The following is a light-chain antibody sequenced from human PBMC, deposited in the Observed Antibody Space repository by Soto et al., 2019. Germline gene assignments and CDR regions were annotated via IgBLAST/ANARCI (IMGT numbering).Light chain of an antibody. CDR2: DVS. Sequence: DIPMTQSPSTVSTYVGHIFPIACRASQSITTWLAWYKQRPRKAPKLLIYDVSSLQSGVPSRLSGSGSGTEFTLTISRMEPEDFAVYYCQQYGSSPTFGQGTRLEIK. CDR1: QSITTW. J-gene: IGKJ5*01. CDR3: QQYGSSPT. V-gene: IGKV1-5*01.